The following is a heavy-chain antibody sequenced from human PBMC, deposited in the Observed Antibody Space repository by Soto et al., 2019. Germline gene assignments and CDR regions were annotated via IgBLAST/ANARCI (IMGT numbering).Heavy chain of an antibody. CDR3: AKAIQKYGDYVGY. CDR2: ISGSGGST. Sequence: GGSLRLSCAASGFTFSSYAMSWVRQAPGKGLEWVSAISGSGGSTYYADSVKGRFTVSRDNSKNTLYLQMNSLRVEDTAVYYCAKAIQKYGDYVGYWGQGTLVTVSS. D-gene: IGHD4-17*01. J-gene: IGHJ4*02. V-gene: IGHV3-23*01. CDR1: GFTFSSYA.